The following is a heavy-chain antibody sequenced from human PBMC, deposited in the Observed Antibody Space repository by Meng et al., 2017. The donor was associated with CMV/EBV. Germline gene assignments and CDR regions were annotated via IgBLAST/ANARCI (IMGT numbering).Heavy chain of an antibody. D-gene: IGHD1-26*01. J-gene: IGHJ3*02. CDR2: ISWNSGSI. CDR1: GFTFDDYA. CDR3: AKANHHVGARAFDI. Sequence: SLKISCAASGFTFDDYAMHWVRQAPGKGLERVSGISWNSGSIGYADSVKGRFTISRDNAKNSLYLQMNSLRAEDMALYYCAKANHHVGARAFDIWGQGTMVTVSS. V-gene: IGHV3-9*03.